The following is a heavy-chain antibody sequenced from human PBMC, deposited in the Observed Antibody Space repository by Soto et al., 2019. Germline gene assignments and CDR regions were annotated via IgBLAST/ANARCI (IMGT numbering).Heavy chain of an antibody. D-gene: IGHD3-10*01. V-gene: IGHV3-23*01. CDR2: ISVGGGST. CDR3: AKARFGELLPYFDF. J-gene: IGHJ4*02. Sequence: GGSLRLSCAASGFTFTNYAMSWVRQAPGRGLEWVSGISVGGGSTYYMDSVGGRFTISSDSSKSTLSLQMNSLRADDTAVYYCAKARFGELLPYFDFWGQGALVTVSS. CDR1: GFTFTNYA.